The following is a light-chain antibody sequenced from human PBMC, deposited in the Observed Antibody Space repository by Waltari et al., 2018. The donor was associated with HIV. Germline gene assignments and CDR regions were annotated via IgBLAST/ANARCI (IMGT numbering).Light chain of an antibody. J-gene: IGLJ1*01. CDR2: DVT. V-gene: IGLV2-8*01. CDR3: AAWDVSLRGAYV. CDR1: SSDVGSFKY. Sequence: QSALTQPPSASGSPGQSVTISCTRTSSDVGSFKYVSWYQQHPGKAPKLMIYDVTKWPSGVPDRFSGSKSGNTASLTVSGLQAEDEADYYCAAWDVSLRGAYVFGTGTKVAVL.